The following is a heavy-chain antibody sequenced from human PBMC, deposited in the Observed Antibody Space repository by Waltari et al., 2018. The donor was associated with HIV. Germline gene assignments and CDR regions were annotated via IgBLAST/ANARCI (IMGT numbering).Heavy chain of an antibody. D-gene: IGHD4-4*01. CDR2: SNPNIGNT. CDR1: GYTFTSYD. V-gene: IGHV1-8*01. J-gene: IGHJ5*02. CDR3: ARASKGQSGSNSRSYWFDP. Sequence: QVQLVQSGAEVKKPGASVKVSCKASGYTFTSYDINWVRQVTGQGLEWMGVSNPNIGNTGYAQKFQGRVTMTRNTSISTAYMELSSLRSEDTAVYYCARASKGQSGSNSRSYWFDPWGQGTLVTVSS.